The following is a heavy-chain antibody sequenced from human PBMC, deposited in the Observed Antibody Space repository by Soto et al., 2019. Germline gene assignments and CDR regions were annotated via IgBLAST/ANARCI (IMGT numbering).Heavy chain of an antibody. V-gene: IGHV3-7*04. CDR3: ARVQLQRRSYGMDV. J-gene: IGHJ6*02. CDR2: IKQDGIEK. Sequence: GGSLRLSCAASGFTFSNYWMNWVRQAPGKGLEWVANIKQDGIEKYYVDSMKGRLAISRDNAKNSLYLQMNSLRAEDTAVYYCARVQLQRRSYGMDVWGQGTTVTVSS. CDR1: GFTFSNYW. D-gene: IGHD1-1*01.